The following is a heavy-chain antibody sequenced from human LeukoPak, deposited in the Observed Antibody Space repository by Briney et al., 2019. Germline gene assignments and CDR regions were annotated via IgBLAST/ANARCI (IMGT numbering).Heavy chain of an antibody. D-gene: IGHD5-24*01. Sequence: SQTLSLTCAISGDSVSSNSAAWNWIRQSPSSGLEWLGRTYYKSKWYNDYAVSVKSRITINPDTSKNQFSLQLNSVTPEDTAVYYCARDWPKAELAFDYWGQGTLVTVSS. CDR2: TYYKSKWYN. CDR1: GDSVSSNSAA. CDR3: ARDWPKAELAFDY. J-gene: IGHJ4*02. V-gene: IGHV6-1*01.